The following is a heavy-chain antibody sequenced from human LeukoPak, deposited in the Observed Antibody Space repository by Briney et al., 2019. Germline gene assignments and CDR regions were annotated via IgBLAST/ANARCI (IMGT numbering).Heavy chain of an antibody. CDR2: IYSRGDT. Sequence: SETLSLTCTVSGVSLNDYFWDWIRQAPGKGLEWIGNIYSRGDTNYNPSLKGRLTVSLDTSKNNFSLKLTSVTAADTAVYYCARGRLFYYMDVWGEGTTVTVSS. CDR3: ARGRLFYYMDV. CDR1: GVSLNDYF. J-gene: IGHJ6*03. D-gene: IGHD2/OR15-2a*01. V-gene: IGHV4-59*01.